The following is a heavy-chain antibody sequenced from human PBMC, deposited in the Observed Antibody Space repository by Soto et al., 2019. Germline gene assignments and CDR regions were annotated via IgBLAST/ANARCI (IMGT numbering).Heavy chain of an antibody. CDR3: TRDASRDSSARGWFDP. CDR1: GYTFTSYG. V-gene: IGHV1-18*04. CDR2: INPHSGAT. Sequence: ASVKVSCKASGYTFTSYGISWVRQAPGQGLEWLGWINPHSGATNYAQKFLGRVTMSADTSASTAYMDLARLKSDDTAVYYCTRDASRDSSARGWFDPWGPGTLVTVSS. J-gene: IGHJ5*02. D-gene: IGHD6-13*01.